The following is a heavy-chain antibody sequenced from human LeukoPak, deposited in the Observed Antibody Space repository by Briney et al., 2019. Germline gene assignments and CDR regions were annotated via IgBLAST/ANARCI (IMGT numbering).Heavy chain of an antibody. D-gene: IGHD3-22*01. V-gene: IGHV4-59*01. CDR1: GGSISSYH. CDR2: IYSSGSP. Sequence: SETLSLTCSVSGGSISSYHWSWLRQPRGKGLEWFGYIYSSGSPNYNPSLKSQVTISVDTSKNQFSLKLSSVTAADTAVYYCAREIHYYDSSGKGLYYFDYWGQGTLVTVSS. CDR3: AREIHYYDSSGKGLYYFDY. J-gene: IGHJ4*02.